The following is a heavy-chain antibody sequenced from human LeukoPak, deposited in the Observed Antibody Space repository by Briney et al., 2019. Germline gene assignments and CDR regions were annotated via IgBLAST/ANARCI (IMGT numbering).Heavy chain of an antibody. Sequence: TGGSLRLSCAASGFTFSDSAIHWVRQATGKGLEWVGRIRSKADTYATTYGASLKGRFTISRDDSRNRAYLQMSSLRTEDTAVYYCIREYSSGWPFDFWGQGTLVTVSS. CDR1: GFTFSDSA. D-gene: IGHD6-19*01. J-gene: IGHJ4*02. V-gene: IGHV3-73*01. CDR2: IRSKADTYAT. CDR3: IREYSSGWPFDF.